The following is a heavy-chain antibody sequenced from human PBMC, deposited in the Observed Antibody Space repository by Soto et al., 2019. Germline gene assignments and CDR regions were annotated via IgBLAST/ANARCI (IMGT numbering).Heavy chain of an antibody. J-gene: IGHJ6*02. Sequence: GGSLRLSCAASGFTFSSYAMSWVRQAPGKGLEWVSAISGSGGSTYYADSVKGRFTISRGNSKNTLYLQMNSLRAEDTAVYYCAKEGPPLDYDFWSGKYGMDVWGQGTTVTVSS. CDR2: ISGSGGST. V-gene: IGHV3-23*01. CDR3: AKEGPPLDYDFWSGKYGMDV. CDR1: GFTFSSYA. D-gene: IGHD3-3*01.